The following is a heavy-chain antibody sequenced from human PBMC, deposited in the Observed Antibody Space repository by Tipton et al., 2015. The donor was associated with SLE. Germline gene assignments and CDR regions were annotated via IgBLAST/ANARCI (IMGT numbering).Heavy chain of an antibody. CDR3: AKGQDYGDYNYFYYYGMDV. CDR1: GFKFNNYA. CDR2: IGGSGRFT. V-gene: IGHV3-23*01. D-gene: IGHD4-17*01. J-gene: IGHJ6*02. Sequence: SLRLSCTVSGFKFNNYAIAWVRQAPGKGLEWVSAIGGSGRFTYYADSVKGRFTISRDNSKNTLYLQMNSLRAEDTAVYHCAKGQDYGDYNYFYYYGMDVWGQGTTVTVSS.